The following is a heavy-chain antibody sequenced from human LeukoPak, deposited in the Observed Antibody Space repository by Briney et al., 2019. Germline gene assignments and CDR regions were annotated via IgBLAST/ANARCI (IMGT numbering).Heavy chain of an antibody. Sequence: SETLSLTCSVSGGSISSGSYYWGWIRQPPGKGLEWIGSIYYSGSTYYNPSLKSRVTISVDTSKNQFSLKLSSVTAADTAVYYCARDYDSSDYWGQGTLVTVSS. D-gene: IGHD3-22*01. CDR2: IYYSGST. V-gene: IGHV4-39*07. J-gene: IGHJ4*02. CDR1: GGSISSGSYY. CDR3: ARDYDSSDY.